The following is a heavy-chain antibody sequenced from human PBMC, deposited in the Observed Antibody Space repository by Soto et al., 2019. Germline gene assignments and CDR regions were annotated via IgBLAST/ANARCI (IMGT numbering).Heavy chain of an antibody. CDR3: ARVPSSRGVGPSLVVPEDLVLEP. CDR2: ISAYNGNT. D-gene: IGHD2-2*01. Sequence: ASVKVSCKASGYTFTSYGISWVRQAPGQGLEWMGWISAYNGNTNYAQKHQGRVTMTTDTSTSTAYMELRSLRSDDTAVYYCARVPSSRGVGPSLVVPEDLVLEPWRQGTQV. CDR1: GYTFTSYG. J-gene: IGHJ5*02. V-gene: IGHV1-18*01.